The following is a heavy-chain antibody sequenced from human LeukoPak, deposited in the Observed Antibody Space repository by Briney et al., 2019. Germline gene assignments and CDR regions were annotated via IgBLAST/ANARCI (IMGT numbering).Heavy chain of an antibody. J-gene: IGHJ4*02. V-gene: IGHV3-30*18. CDR1: GFTFSSYG. D-gene: IGHD5-18*01. CDR3: AKAAWIQLWLLDY. Sequence: GSLRLTCAASGFTFSSYGMHWIRQAPGKGLEWVAVISYDGSNKYYADSVKGRFTISRDNSKNTLYLHMNSLRAEDTAVYYCAKAAWIQLWLLDYWGQGTLVTVSS. CDR2: ISYDGSNK.